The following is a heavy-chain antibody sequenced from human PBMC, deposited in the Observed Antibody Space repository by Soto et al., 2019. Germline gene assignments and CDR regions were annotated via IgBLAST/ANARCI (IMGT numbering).Heavy chain of an antibody. V-gene: IGHV3-48*02. Sequence: EVQLVESGGGLVQPGGSLRLSCAASGFTLSSHNMSWVRQAPGKGLEWLSYIDSSSDSIHYADSVKGRFSISRDNARNSLYLQMASLGDDDTAVYYCARIPYSSGLFDCWGQGTLVTVSS. CDR2: IDSSSDSI. CDR1: GFTLSSHN. CDR3: ARIPYSSGLFDC. J-gene: IGHJ4*02. D-gene: IGHD6-19*01.